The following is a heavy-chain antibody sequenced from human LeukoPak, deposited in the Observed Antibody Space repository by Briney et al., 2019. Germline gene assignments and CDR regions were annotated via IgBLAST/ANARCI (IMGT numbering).Heavy chain of an antibody. CDR2: IWDDGSQK. D-gene: IGHD5-18*01. V-gene: IGHV3-33*01. CDR1: GFTFSNYA. J-gene: IGHJ4*02. CDR3: ARADSAIASTLKE. Sequence: GGSLRLSCVASGFTFSNYAMHWVRQAPGKGLEWVAVIWDDGSQKIYADSVKGRFTISRDNAKNSLYLQMNSLRDEDTAVYYCARADSAIASTLKEWGQGTLVTVSS.